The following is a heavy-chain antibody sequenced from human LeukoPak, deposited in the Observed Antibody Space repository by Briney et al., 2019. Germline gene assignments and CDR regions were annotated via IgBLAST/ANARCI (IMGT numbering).Heavy chain of an antibody. CDR2: INPNSGGT. V-gene: IGHV1-2*02. CDR1: GYTFTGYY. CDR3: ARVNRVVVPAAAPYYYYMDV. D-gene: IGHD2-2*01. Sequence: ASVKVSCKASGYTFTGYYMHWVRQAPGQGLEWMGWINPNSGGTNYAQKFQGRVTMTRDTSISTAYMELSRLRSDDTAVYCCARVNRVVVPAAAPYYYYMDVWGKGTTVTVSS. J-gene: IGHJ6*03.